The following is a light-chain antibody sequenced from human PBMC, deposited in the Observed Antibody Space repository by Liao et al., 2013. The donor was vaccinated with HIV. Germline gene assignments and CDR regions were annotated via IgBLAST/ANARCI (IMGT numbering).Light chain of an antibody. CDR2: QDN. V-gene: IGLV3-1*01. CDR1: YLGDKY. J-gene: IGLJ2*01. CDR3: QAWDGNTAI. Sequence: SSELTQPPSVSVSPGQTASITCSGDYLGDKYASWYQHKPGQAPVLVIYQDNNRPSGIPERFSGSNSGNTATLTISGTQPTDEADYYCQAWDGNTAIFGGGTKLTVL.